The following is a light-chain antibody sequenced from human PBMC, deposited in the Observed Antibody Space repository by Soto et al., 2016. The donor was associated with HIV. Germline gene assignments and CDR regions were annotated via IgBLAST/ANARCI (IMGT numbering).Light chain of an antibody. CDR2: QDT. V-gene: IGLV3-1*01. CDR3: QAWDSTTGV. J-gene: IGLJ3*02. Sequence: SYELTQPPSVSVSPGQTAIITCSGDKLGDKYVCWYQQKPGQSPVLVIYQDTKRPSGIPERFSGSNSGNTATLTISGTQAMDEADYYCQAWDSTTGVFGGGTKLTRP. CDR1: KLGDKY.